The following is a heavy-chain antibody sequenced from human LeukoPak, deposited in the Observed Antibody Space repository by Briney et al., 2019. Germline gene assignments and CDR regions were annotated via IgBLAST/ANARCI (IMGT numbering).Heavy chain of an antibody. CDR1: EFPFSTYN. V-gene: IGHV3-21*01. J-gene: IGHJ4*02. D-gene: IGHD2-2*01. Sequence: PGGSLRLSCAASEFPFSTYNMNWVRQAPGKGLEWVSSISSSSKYIYYADSVKGRFTISRDNAKNSLYLQMNSLRAEDTATYYCARGLVPAAVEFDYWGQGTLVTVSS. CDR3: ARGLVPAAVEFDY. CDR2: ISSSSKYI.